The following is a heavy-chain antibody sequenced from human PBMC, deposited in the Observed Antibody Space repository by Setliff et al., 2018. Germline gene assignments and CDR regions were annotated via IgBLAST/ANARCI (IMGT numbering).Heavy chain of an antibody. CDR2: IYPDDSDT. J-gene: IGHJ6*03. D-gene: IGHD6-19*01. CDR3: ARQIGSSLSHFYYYMDV. V-gene: IGHV5-51*01. CDR1: GYNFASYW. Sequence: PGESLTISCKGSGYNFASYWIAWVRQMPGKGLEWMGIIYPDDSDTRYSPSFQGQVTISADKSISTAYLQWSSLKASDTAMYYCARQIGSSLSHFYYYMDVWGKGTMVTVSS.